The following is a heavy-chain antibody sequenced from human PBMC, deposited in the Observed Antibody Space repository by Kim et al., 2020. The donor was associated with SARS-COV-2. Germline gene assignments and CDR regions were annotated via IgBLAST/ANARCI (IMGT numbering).Heavy chain of an antibody. D-gene: IGHD2-8*01. V-gene: IGHV3-66*02. CDR3: ATRSNDLSSWFFDL. CDR1: GVTVRGNY. J-gene: IGHJ2*01. Sequence: GGSLRLSCAASGVTVRGNYMTWVRQAPGKGLEWVSVIYGDDSADYADSVKGRFTISRDNYENTVYLQMQSLTAEDTALYYCATRSNDLSSWFFDLWGRGTLVTVSS. CDR2: IYGDDSA.